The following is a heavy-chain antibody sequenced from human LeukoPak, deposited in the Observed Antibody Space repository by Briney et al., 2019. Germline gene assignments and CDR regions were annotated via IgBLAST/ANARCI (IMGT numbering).Heavy chain of an antibody. Sequence: PSETLSLTCAVYGGSFSGYYWSWIRQPPGKGLEWIGEINHSESTNYNPSLKSRVTISVDTSKNQFSLKLSSVTAADTAVYYCARGLGDSSGYSNWFDPWGQGTLVTVSS. CDR3: ARGLGDSSGYSNWFDP. D-gene: IGHD3-22*01. V-gene: IGHV4-34*01. CDR1: GGSFSGYY. CDR2: INHSEST. J-gene: IGHJ5*02.